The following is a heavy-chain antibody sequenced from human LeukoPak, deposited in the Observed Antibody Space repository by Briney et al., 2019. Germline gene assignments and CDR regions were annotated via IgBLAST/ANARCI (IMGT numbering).Heavy chain of an antibody. V-gene: IGHV3-30-3*01. D-gene: IGHD3-22*01. CDR1: GFTFSSYA. CDR3: ARASYYYDSSGYLALYYYYGMDV. J-gene: IGHJ6*02. CDR2: ISYDGSNK. Sequence: PGGSLRLSCAASGFTFSSYAMHWARQAPGKGLEWVAVISYDGSNKYYADSVKGRFTISRDNSKNTLYLQMNSLRAEDTAVYYCARASYYYDSSGYLALYYYYGMDVWGQGTTVTVSS.